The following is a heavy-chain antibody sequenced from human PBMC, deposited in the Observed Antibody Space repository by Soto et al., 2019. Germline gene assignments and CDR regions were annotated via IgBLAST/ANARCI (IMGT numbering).Heavy chain of an antibody. V-gene: IGHV1-8*01. CDR3: ARAVRIAARPPPGA. CDR2: MNPNSGNT. Sequence: QVQLVQSGAEVKKPGASVKVSCKASGSTFTSYDINWVRQATGQGLEWMGWMNPNSGNTGYAQKFQGRVTMTRNTSISTAYMELSSLRSEDTAVYYCARAVRIAARPPPGAWGQGTLVTVSS. CDR1: GSTFTSYD. J-gene: IGHJ5*02. D-gene: IGHD6-6*01.